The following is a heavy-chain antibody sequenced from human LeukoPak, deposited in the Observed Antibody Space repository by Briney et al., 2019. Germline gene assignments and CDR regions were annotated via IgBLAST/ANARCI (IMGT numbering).Heavy chain of an antibody. CDR3: ARDHYDYVWGSYRRYYFDY. J-gene: IGHJ4*02. V-gene: IGHV3-23*01. Sequence: GGSLRLSCAASGFTFSSYALSWVRQAPGKGLEWVSAISGSGGSTYSADSVKGRFTISRDNSKNTLFLQMNSLRAEDTAVYYCARDHYDYVWGSYRRYYFDYWGQGTLVTVSS. D-gene: IGHD3-16*02. CDR1: GFTFSSYA. CDR2: ISGSGGST.